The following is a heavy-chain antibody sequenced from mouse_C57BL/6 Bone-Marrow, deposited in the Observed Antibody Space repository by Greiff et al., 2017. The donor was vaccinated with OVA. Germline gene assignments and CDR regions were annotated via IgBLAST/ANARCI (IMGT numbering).Heavy chain of an antibody. D-gene: IGHD1-1*01. CDR1: GFTFSSYG. V-gene: IGHV5-6*01. J-gene: IGHJ2*01. CDR2: ISSGGSYT. CDR3: ARHACSQYYFDY. Sequence: EVQGVESGGDLVKPGGSLKLSCAASGFTFSSYGMSWVRQTPDKRLEWVATISSGGSYTYYPDSVKGRFTISRDNAKNTLYLQMSSLKSEDTAMYYCARHACSQYYFDYWGQGTTLTVSS.